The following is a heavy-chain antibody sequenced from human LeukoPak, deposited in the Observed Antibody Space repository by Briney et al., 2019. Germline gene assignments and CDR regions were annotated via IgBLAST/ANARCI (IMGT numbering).Heavy chain of an antibody. D-gene: IGHD4-11*01. Sequence: SETLSLTCTVSGGSISSYYWSWIRQPAGKGLEWIGRIYTSGSTKCNPSLKSRVTMSVDTSKNQFSLKMSSVTAADTAVYYCARGGTTVTTLSHFDYWGQGTLVTVSS. V-gene: IGHV4-4*07. J-gene: IGHJ4*02. CDR2: IYTSGST. CDR1: GGSISSYY. CDR3: ARGGTTVTTLSHFDY.